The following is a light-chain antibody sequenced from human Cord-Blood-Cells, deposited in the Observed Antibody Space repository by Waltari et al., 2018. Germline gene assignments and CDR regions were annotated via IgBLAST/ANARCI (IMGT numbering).Light chain of an antibody. J-gene: IGKJ1*01. CDR2: AAS. CDR1: QSISSS. CDR3: QQSYSTPWT. Sequence: DIQMTQSPSSLSASVGDRVPITCRASQSISSSLNWYQQKPGKAPKPLTYAASSLQSGVPSRFSGSGSGTDFTLTISSLQPEDFATYYCQQSYSTPWTFGQGTKVEIK. V-gene: IGKV1-39*01.